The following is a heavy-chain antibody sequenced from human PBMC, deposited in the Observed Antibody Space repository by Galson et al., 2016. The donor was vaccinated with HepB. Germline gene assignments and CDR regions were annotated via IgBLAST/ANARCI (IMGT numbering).Heavy chain of an antibody. CDR1: GGSIRSGGYY. Sequence: LSLTCTVSGGSIRSGGYYWSWIRQYPGKGLEWIGCIYYSGSTYYNPSLKSRVTISLDTSNNQFSLKLSSVTAADTAVYYCAGANYYGSGSYMGSWVDPWGQGTLVTVSS. V-gene: IGHV4-31*03. CDR2: IYYSGST. J-gene: IGHJ5*02. CDR3: AGANYYGSGSYMGSWVDP. D-gene: IGHD3-10*01.